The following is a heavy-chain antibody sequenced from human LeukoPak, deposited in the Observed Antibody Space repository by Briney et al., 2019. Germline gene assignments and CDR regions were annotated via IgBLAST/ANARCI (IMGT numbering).Heavy chain of an antibody. CDR1: GYSFTSYW. CDR3: ARHGGAYCGGDCYSNWFDP. Sequence: GASLKISCKGSGYSFTSYWIGWVRQMPGKGLEWMGIIYPGDSGTRYSPSFQGQVTISADKSISTAYLQWSSLKASDTAMYYCARHGGAYCGGDCYSNWFDPWGQGTLVTVSS. V-gene: IGHV5-51*01. D-gene: IGHD2-21*02. CDR2: IYPGDSGT. J-gene: IGHJ5*02.